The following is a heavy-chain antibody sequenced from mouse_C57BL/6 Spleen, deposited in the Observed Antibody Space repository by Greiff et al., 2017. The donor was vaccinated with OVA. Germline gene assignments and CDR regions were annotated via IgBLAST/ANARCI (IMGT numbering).Heavy chain of an antibody. V-gene: IGHV5-16*01. CDR1: GFTFSDYY. D-gene: IGHD1-1*01. CDR3: AREAGSSYAMDY. Sequence: EVHLVESEGGLVQPGSSMKLSCTASGFTFSDYYMAWVRQVPEKGLEWVANINYDGSSTYYLDSLKSRFIISRDNAKNILYLQMSSLKSEDTATYYCAREAGSSYAMDYWGQGTSVTVSS. CDR2: INYDGSST. J-gene: IGHJ4*01.